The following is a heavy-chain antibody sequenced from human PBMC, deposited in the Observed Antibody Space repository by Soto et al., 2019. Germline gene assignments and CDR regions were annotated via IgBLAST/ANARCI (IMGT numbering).Heavy chain of an antibody. J-gene: IGHJ6*02. D-gene: IGHD3-16*01. CDR2: ISPYTGNT. CDR1: GYIFVNYG. Sequence: QVQLVQSGDEVKKPGASVKVSCKASGYIFVNYGIAWVRQAPGQGLEWMGWISPYTGNTHYASKVQGRLTMTTDTTTSTTYMCMGRMTSANTAVSYCVNVANYVAATPQGAWGQGTTVTVSS. CDR3: VNVANYVAATPQGA. V-gene: IGHV1-18*01.